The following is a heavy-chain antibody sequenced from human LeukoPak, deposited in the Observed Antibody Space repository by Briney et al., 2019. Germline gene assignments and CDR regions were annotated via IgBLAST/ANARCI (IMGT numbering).Heavy chain of an antibody. D-gene: IGHD6-19*01. CDR1: GSSISNYY. CDR2: IYTSGGT. V-gene: IGHV4-4*07. CDR3: ARAAEYSSGWYLFDY. J-gene: IGHJ4*02. Sequence: SETLSLTCTVSGSSISNYYWTWIRQPARKGLEWIGRIYTSGGTNYNPSLKTRVTMSVDTSKNQVSLKLSSVTAADTAMYYCARAAEYSSGWYLFDYWGQGILVTVSA.